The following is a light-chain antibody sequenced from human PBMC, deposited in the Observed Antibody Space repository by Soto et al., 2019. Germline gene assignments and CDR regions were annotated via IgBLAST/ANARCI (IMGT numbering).Light chain of an antibody. CDR1: QTISSW. Sequence: DIQMNQSPSTLSGSVGDRVTITCRASQTISSWLAWYQQKPGKAPKLLIYKASTLKSGVPSRFSGSGSGTEFTLTISSPQPDDFATYYCQHYNSFSWTFGQGTKVDIK. CDR3: QHYNSFSWT. J-gene: IGKJ1*01. V-gene: IGKV1-5*03. CDR2: KAS.